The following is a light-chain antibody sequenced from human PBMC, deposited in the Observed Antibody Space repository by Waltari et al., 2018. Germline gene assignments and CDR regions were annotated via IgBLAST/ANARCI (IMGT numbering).Light chain of an antibody. CDR3: QQYNSYSQGA. CDR1: QSISSW. J-gene: IGKJ1*01. Sequence: DIQMTQSPSTLSASVGDRVTITCRASQSISSWLAWYQQKPGKAPKLLIYKASSLESGVPSRFSGSGSGTEFTLTISSLQPDDFATYYCQQYNSYSQGAFGQGTKEEIK. V-gene: IGKV1-5*03. CDR2: KAS.